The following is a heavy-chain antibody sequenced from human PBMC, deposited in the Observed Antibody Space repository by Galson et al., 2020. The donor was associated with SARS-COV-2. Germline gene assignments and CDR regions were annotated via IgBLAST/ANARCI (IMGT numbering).Heavy chain of an antibody. Sequence: GGSLRLSCAASGFTFNNYAIHWVRQAPGKGLQWLALISYEGSIKVYADTVKGRSAISRDTSKNTVYLQVSSLRPEDTAIYYCAKVSPQFHLLSYWYFDLGGRGTLVTVSS. CDR1: GFTFNNYA. J-gene: IGHJ2*01. D-gene: IGHD2-21*01. V-gene: IGHV3-30*18. CDR2: ISYEGSIK. CDR3: AKVSPQFHLLSYWYFDL.